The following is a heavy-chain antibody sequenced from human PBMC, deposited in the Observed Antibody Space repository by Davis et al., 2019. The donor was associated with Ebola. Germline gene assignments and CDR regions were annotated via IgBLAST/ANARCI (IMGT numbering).Heavy chain of an antibody. V-gene: IGHV4-59*11. D-gene: IGHD3-10*01. Sequence: GSLRLSCAVSGDSINSHYWSWIRQPPGKGLEWIGSIYYSGTSNYNPSLKSRVTISLDTSKTQFSLRVNSVTTADTAVYYCALNSGSYYTGLDYWGQGTLVTVSS. J-gene: IGHJ4*02. CDR2: IYYSGTS. CDR3: ALNSGSYYTGLDY. CDR1: GDSINSHY.